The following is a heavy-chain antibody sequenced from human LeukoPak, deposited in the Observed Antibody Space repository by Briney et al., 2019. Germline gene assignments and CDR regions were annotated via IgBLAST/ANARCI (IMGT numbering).Heavy chain of an antibody. CDR1: GGSISSGGYS. V-gene: IGHV4-30-2*01. Sequence: SETLSLTCAVSGGSISSGGYSWSWIRQPPGKGLEWIGYIYHSGSTYYNPSLKSRVTISVDRSKNQFSLKLSSVTAADTAVYYCARGTYGPGSYYFDYWGQGTLVTVSS. CDR3: ARGTYGPGSYYFDY. CDR2: IYHSGST. D-gene: IGHD3-10*01. J-gene: IGHJ4*02.